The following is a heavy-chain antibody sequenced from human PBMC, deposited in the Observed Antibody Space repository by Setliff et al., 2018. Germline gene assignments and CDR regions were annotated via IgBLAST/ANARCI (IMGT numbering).Heavy chain of an antibody. D-gene: IGHD5-18*01. CDR1: GGTFSSYG. CDR2: TIPIFGST. J-gene: IGHJ6*03. V-gene: IGHV1-69*05. Sequence: GASVKVSCKASGGTFSSYGISWVRQAPGQGLEWMGGTIPIFGSTNYAQKFQDRVTIITDESTSTAYMELRSLRTEDTAVYYCAREGVDTRSSTDYRYYMDVWGKG. CDR3: AREGVDTRSSTDYRYYMDV.